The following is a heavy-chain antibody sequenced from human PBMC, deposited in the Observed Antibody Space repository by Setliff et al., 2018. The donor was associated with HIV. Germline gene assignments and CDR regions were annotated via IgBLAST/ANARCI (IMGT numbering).Heavy chain of an antibody. J-gene: IGHJ4*02. CDR3: ARFVLAWFDFSTGAVEVTDPYAFDF. D-gene: IGHD2-21*02. V-gene: IGHV4-39*01. CDR2: FYYSGTT. Sequence: PSETLSLTCAVSGASITTNSYYWGWIRQTPEKGLEWIGDFYYSGTTYYNPSLKSRATLSVDTSQNQFSLRLSSVTAADTAVYHCARFVLAWFDFSTGAVEVTDPYAFDFWGQGILVTVSS. CDR1: GASITTNSYY.